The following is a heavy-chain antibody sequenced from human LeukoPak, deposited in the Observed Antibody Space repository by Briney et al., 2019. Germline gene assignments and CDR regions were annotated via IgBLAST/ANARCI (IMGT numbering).Heavy chain of an antibody. V-gene: IGHV3-21*04. CDR2: ISSSSSYI. D-gene: IGHD2-2*01. Sequence: GGSLRLSCAGSGFTFSSYSMNWVRQAPGKGLEWVSSISSSSSYIYYADSVKGRFTISRDNAKNSLYLQMNSLRAEDTAVYYCAKHQAGASRYYFDYWGQGTLVTVSS. CDR3: AKHQAGASRYYFDY. J-gene: IGHJ4*02. CDR1: GFTFSSYS.